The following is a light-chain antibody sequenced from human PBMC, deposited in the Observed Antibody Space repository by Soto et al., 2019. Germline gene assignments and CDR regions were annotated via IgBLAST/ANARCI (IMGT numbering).Light chain of an antibody. J-gene: IGKJ2*01. Sequence: DIVLTQSPGTLSVSPGERATLSCRASQTISSNYLAWYQQKPGQPPSLLIYGTSSRATGIPDRFSGSGSGTDFTLTISSLQPEDFATYYCQQTYDSPYTFGQGTKLQI. CDR1: QTISSNY. CDR2: GTS. CDR3: QQTYDSPYT. V-gene: IGKV3-20*01.